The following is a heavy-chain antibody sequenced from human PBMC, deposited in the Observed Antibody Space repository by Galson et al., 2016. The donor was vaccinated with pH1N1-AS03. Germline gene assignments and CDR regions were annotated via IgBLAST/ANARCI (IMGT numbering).Heavy chain of an antibody. CDR3: ARDGPPRGISVAGSFDF. D-gene: IGHD6-19*01. V-gene: IGHV3-21*01. J-gene: IGHJ4*02. Sequence: SLRLSCAASGFPFSGYSMNWVRQAPGKELEWVSFISTTSSSIYYADSVKGRFTISRDNAKNSLFLQMNSLRDEDTAVYYCARDGPPRGISVAGSFDFWGQGTLVTVSS. CDR2: ISTTSSSI. CDR1: GFPFSGYS.